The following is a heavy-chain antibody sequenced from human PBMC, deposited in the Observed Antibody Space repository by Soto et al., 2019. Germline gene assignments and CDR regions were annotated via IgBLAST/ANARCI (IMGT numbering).Heavy chain of an antibody. CDR3: ARSRQLVLSWFAL. V-gene: IGHV3-48*02. CDR2: ISSSSSTI. J-gene: IGHJ5*02. Sequence: GGSLRLSCAASGFTFSSYSMNWVRQAPGKGLEWISYISSSSSTIYYADSVKGRFTISRDNAKNSLYLQMNSLRDEDTAVYYCARSRQLVLSWFALCGQGTLVTVSS. D-gene: IGHD6-13*01. CDR1: GFTFSSYS.